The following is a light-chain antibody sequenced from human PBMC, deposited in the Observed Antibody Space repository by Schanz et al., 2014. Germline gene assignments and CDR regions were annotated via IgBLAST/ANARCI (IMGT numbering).Light chain of an antibody. CDR3: QHYNNWPPVWT. V-gene: IGKV3-20*01. CDR1: QSVSSSY. CDR2: GPS. Sequence: EIVLTQSPGTLSLSPGERATLSCRASQSVSSSYLVWYQQKPGQAPRLLIYGPSSRATGIPDRFSGSGSGTDFTLTISRLEPEDFAVYYCQHYNNWPPVWTFGQGTKVEIK. J-gene: IGKJ1*01.